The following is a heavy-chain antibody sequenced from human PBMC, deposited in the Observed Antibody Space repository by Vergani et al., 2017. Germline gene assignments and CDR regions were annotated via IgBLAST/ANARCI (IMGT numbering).Heavy chain of an antibody. V-gene: IGHV1-8*03. D-gene: IGHD2-2*01. Sequence: QVQLVQSGAEVKKPGASVKVSCKASGYTFTSYDINWVRQATGQGLEWMGWMNPNSGNTGDAQKFQGRVTITRNTSISTAYMELSSLRSENTAVYYCARRYCSSTSCRGGYFQHWGQGSLVTVSS. CDR3: ARRYCSSTSCRGGYFQH. J-gene: IGHJ1*01. CDR2: MNPNSGNT. CDR1: GYTFTSYD.